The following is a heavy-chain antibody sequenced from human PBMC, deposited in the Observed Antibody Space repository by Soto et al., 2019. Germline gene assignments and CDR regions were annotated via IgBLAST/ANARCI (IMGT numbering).Heavy chain of an antibody. CDR2: IWYDGSNK. D-gene: IGHD1-26*01. CDR1: GFTFSSYG. CDR3: ARDGSYHGMVV. V-gene: IGHV3-33*01. Sequence: QVQLVESGGGVVQPGRSLRLSCAASGFTFSSYGMHWVRQAPGKGLEWVAVIWYDGSNKYCADSVKGRFTISRDNSKNTLYLQMNSLRAEDTAVYYCARDGSYHGMVVWGQGTTVTVSS. J-gene: IGHJ6*02.